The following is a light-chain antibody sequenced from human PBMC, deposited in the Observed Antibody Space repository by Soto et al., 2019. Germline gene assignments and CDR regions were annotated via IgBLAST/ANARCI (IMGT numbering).Light chain of an antibody. CDR2: DVS. V-gene: IGLV2-14*01. CDR3: SSYTSSSTYV. CDR1: SSDVGGYNY. J-gene: IGLJ1*01. Sequence: QSVLTQPASVSGSPGQSITISCTGTSSDVGGYNYVSWYQQDPGKAPKVMIYDVSNRPSGVSHRFSASKSGNTASLTISGLHADDEADYYCSSYTSSSTYVFGTGTKLTVL.